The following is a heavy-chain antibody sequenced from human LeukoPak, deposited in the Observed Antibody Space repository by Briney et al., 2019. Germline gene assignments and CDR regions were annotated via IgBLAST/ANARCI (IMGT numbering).Heavy chain of an antibody. Sequence: GGSLRLSCAASGFTFSNYGINWVRQTPGKGLEWVSYISSSSDAMHYADSVRGRFTISRGNGKNSLYLQMNSLRAEDTAVYYCARAAYASGPDYWGQGALVTVSS. V-gene: IGHV3-48*01. CDR1: GFTFSNYG. J-gene: IGHJ4*02. D-gene: IGHD3-10*01. CDR2: ISSSSDAM. CDR3: ARAAYASGPDY.